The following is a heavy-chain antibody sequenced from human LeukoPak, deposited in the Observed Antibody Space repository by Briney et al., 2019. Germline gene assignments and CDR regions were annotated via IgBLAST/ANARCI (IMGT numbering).Heavy chain of an antibody. Sequence: SGPTLVNPTQTLTLTCTFAGFSLSTSGMRVSWIRQPPGKALEWLARIDWDDDKFYSTSLKTRLIISKDTSKNQVVLTMTNMDPVDTATYYCARGPHSDYWGQGTLVTVSS. V-gene: IGHV2-70*04. J-gene: IGHJ4*02. CDR3: ARGPHSDY. CDR1: GFSLSTSGMR. CDR2: IDWDDDK.